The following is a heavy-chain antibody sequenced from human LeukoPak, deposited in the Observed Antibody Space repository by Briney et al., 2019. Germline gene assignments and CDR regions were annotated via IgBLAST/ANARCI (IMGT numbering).Heavy chain of an antibody. CDR2: IWYDGSNK. CDR3: ARSRGSGSFFDY. D-gene: IGHD3-10*01. Sequence: PGGSLRLSCAAPGFTLSSYGMPWVRQAPGKGLEWVAVIWYDGSNKYYADSVKGRFTISRDNSKNTLYLQMNSLRAEDTAVYYCARSRGSGSFFDYWGQGTLVTVSS. CDR1: GFTLSSYG. J-gene: IGHJ4*02. V-gene: IGHV3-33*01.